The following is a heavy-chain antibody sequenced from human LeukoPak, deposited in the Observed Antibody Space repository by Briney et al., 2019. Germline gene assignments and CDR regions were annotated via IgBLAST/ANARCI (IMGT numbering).Heavy chain of an antibody. Sequence: SGGSLRLSCAASGFAFSSYAMSWVRQAPGKGLEWVSAISGSGGSTYYADSVKGRFTISRDNSKNTLYLQMNSLRAEDTAVYYCAKDFRAGTGVYWGQGTLVTVSS. CDR2: ISGSGGST. CDR1: GFAFSSYA. CDR3: AKDFRAGTGVY. J-gene: IGHJ4*02. D-gene: IGHD6-13*01. V-gene: IGHV3-23*01.